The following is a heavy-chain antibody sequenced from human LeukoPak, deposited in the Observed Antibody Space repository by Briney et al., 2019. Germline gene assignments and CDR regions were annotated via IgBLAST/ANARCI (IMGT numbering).Heavy chain of an antibody. D-gene: IGHD3-22*01. Sequence: GGSLRLSCAASGFTFSSYWMHWVRHAPGKGLVWVSRINSDGRSTSYADSVKGRFTISRDNSKNTLHLQMNSLGAEDTAVYYCARHSSGYYHYDYWGPGTPVTVAS. J-gene: IGHJ4*02. CDR3: ARHSSGYYHYDY. CDR1: GFTFSSYW. CDR2: INSDGRST. V-gene: IGHV3-74*01.